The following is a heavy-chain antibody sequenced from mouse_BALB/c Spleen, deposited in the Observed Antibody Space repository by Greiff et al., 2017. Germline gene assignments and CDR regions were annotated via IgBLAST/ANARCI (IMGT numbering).Heavy chain of an antibody. CDR2: IDPANGNT. J-gene: IGHJ3*01. CDR3: ARFAY. Sequence: EVQLVESGGGLVKPGASVKLSCTASGFNIKDTYMHWVKQRPEQGLEWIGRIDPANGNTKYDPKFQGKATITADTSSNTAYLQLSSLTSEDTAVYYCARFAYWGQGTLVTVSA. CDR1: GFNIKDTY. V-gene: IGHV14-3*02.